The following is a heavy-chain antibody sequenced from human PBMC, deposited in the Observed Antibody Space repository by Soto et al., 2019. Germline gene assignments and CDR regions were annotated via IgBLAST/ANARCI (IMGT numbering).Heavy chain of an antibody. CDR3: ARDKITGSIDY. V-gene: IGHV1-3*01. Sequence: VASVKVSCQASGYTFTSYDMHLVRQAPGQRLEWMGWINAGNGNTKYSQKFQGRVTITRDTSASTAYMELSSLRSEDTAVYYCARDKITGSIDYWGQGTLVTVSS. D-gene: IGHD1-20*01. CDR2: INAGNGNT. CDR1: GYTFTSYD. J-gene: IGHJ4*02.